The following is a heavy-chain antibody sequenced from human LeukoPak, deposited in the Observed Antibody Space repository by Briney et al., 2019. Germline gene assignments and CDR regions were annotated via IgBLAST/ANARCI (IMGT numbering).Heavy chain of an antibody. V-gene: IGHV3-30*03. D-gene: IGHD6-6*01. Sequence: PGGSLRLSCAASGFPFSGYGMHWVRQAPGKGLEWVAVISYDGSNKYYADSVKGRFTISRDNSKNTLYLQMNSLRAEDTAVYYCALPRGSSSSYWGQGTLVTVSS. J-gene: IGHJ4*02. CDR2: ISYDGSNK. CDR3: ALPRGSSSSY. CDR1: GFPFSGYG.